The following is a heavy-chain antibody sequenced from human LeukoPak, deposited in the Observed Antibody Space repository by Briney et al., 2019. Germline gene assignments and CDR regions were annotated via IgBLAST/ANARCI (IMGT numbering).Heavy chain of an antibody. CDR1: GFTVSSYG. V-gene: IGHV3-30*02. D-gene: IGHD3-10*01. J-gene: IGHJ4*02. Sequence: GGSLRLSCAASGFTVSSYGMHWVRQAPGKGLEWVAFIRNDGSNEYFADSVKGRFTISRDNSKNTLYLQMNSLRAEDTAVYYCARDLHVYYYGSGSYPEPLDYWGQGTLVTVSS. CDR2: IRNDGSNE. CDR3: ARDLHVYYYGSGSYPEPLDY.